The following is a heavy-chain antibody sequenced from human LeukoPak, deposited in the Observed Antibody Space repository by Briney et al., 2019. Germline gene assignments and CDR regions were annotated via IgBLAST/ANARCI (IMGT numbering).Heavy chain of an antibody. Sequence: ASVKVSCKASGYTFTGYYMHWVRQAPGQGLEWMGRINPNSGGTNYAQKFQGRVTMTEDTSTDTAYMELSSLRSEDTAVYYCATGYYGSGSYYSPHFDYWGQGTLVTVSS. CDR1: GYTFTGYY. D-gene: IGHD3-10*01. J-gene: IGHJ4*02. CDR3: ATGYYGSGSYYSPHFDY. V-gene: IGHV1-2*06. CDR2: INPNSGGT.